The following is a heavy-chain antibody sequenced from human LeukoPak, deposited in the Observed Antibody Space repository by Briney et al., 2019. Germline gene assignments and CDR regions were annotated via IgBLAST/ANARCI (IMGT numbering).Heavy chain of an antibody. CDR2: TYYRSKWYY. V-gene: IGHV6-1*01. Sequence: PSQTLSLTCAISGDSVSSISVAWNWIRQSPSRGLEWLGRTYYRSKWYYEYAVSVKSRINISPDTSKNQFSLQLTSVTPEDTAVYYCSLARSEYHYGMDAWGQGTTVTVSS. CDR3: SLARSEYHYGMDA. CDR1: GDSVSSISVA. J-gene: IGHJ6*02.